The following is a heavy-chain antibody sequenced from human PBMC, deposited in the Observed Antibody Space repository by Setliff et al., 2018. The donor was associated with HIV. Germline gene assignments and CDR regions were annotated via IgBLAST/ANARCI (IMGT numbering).Heavy chain of an antibody. D-gene: IGHD6-13*01. CDR2: INGGIGNT. V-gene: IGHV1-3*01. J-gene: IGHJ4*02. CDR1: GYTFTSYS. CDR3: ASGYARGSMTH. Sequence: ASVKVSCKASGYTFTSYSLHWVRQAPGQRLEWMGRINGGIGNTKYSQKFQDRVTITRDSSADTSYMELSSLRSEDTAVYYCASGYARGSMTHWGQGTLVTVSS.